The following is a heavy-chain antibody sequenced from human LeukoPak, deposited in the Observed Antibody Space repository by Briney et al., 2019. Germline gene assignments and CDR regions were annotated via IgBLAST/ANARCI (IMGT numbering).Heavy chain of an antibody. CDR1: GFRFSSYA. Sequence: GGSLRLSCAASGFRFSSYAMSWVRQAPGKGLEWVSAISGSGVSTYYADSVKGRFTVSRDNSKNTLYLQMNSLRAEDTAVYYCAKPLGYCSSTSCYRNYYMDVWGKGTTVTVSS. D-gene: IGHD2-2*01. CDR2: ISGSGVST. CDR3: AKPLGYCSSTSCYRNYYMDV. J-gene: IGHJ6*03. V-gene: IGHV3-23*01.